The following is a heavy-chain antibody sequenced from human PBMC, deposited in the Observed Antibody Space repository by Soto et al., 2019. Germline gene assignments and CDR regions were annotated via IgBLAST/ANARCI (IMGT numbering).Heavy chain of an antibody. CDR3: ARGGVVAAMDYYYGMDV. CDR1: GGTFSSYA. Sequence: QVQLVQSAAEVKKPGSSVKVSCKASGGTFSSYAISWVRQATGQGLEWMGGIIPIFGTANYAQKFQGRVTITADESTSTAYMELSSLRSEDTAVYYCARGGVVAAMDYYYGMDVWGQGTTVTVSS. D-gene: IGHD2-15*01. J-gene: IGHJ6*02. V-gene: IGHV1-69*01. CDR2: IIPIFGTA.